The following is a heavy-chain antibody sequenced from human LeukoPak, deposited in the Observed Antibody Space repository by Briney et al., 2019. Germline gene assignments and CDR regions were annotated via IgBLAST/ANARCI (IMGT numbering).Heavy chain of an antibody. J-gene: IGHJ4*02. D-gene: IGHD4-23*01. CDR1: GYIFTDHD. V-gene: IGHV1-8*01. Sequence: GASVKVSCNPSGYIFTDHDINWVRQAPGQGLEWMGWMNPNSGQTGYAQKFLGRVTMTRSTSTSTAYMELHSLKFEDTAIYYCARGDYGGHITVPDSWGQGTLVTVSS. CDR2: MNPNSGQT. CDR3: ARGDYGGHITVPDS.